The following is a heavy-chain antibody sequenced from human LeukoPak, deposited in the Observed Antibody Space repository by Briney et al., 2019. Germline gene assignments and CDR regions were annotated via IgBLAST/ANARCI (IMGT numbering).Heavy chain of an antibody. Sequence: SETLSLTCAVSGGSISSSNWWSWVRQPPGKGLEWIGEIYHSGSTNYNPSLKSRVTISVDKSKNQFSLKLSSVTAADTAVYYCARRAYSGSYGFDYWGQGTLVTVSS. J-gene: IGHJ4*02. CDR2: IYHSGST. V-gene: IGHV4-4*02. D-gene: IGHD1-26*01. CDR1: GGSISSSNW. CDR3: ARRAYSGSYGFDY.